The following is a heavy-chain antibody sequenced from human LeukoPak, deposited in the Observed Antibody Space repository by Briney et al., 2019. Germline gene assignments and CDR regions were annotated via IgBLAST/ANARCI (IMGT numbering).Heavy chain of an antibody. CDR3: TRDENSVVPTFRFDH. CDR1: GFTFSRYY. V-gene: IGHV3-7*01. Sequence: GGSLRLSCAASGFTFSRYYMSWVRQTPGKGLEWVANINEDVSGTYYVDSVKGRFTISRDNAKNSLYLQMSSLRVEDTAVYFCTRDENSVVPTFRFDHWGQGTLVTVSS. J-gene: IGHJ4*02. D-gene: IGHD2/OR15-2a*01. CDR2: INEDVSGT.